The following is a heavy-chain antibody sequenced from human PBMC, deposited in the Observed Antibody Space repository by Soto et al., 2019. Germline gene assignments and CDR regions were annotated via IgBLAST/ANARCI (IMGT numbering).Heavy chain of an antibody. V-gene: IGHV1-46*01. Sequence: QVQLVQSGAEVKKPGASVKVSCKASGYTFTSYYMHWVRQAPGQGLEWMGIINPSGGSTSYAQKFQGRFTMTRDTSTSTVYMELSSRRSEDTAVYYCARDPTGTDDSSGSYFDYWGQGTLVTVSS. CDR2: INPSGGST. CDR1: GYTFTSYY. CDR3: ARDPTGTDDSSGSYFDY. D-gene: IGHD3-22*01. J-gene: IGHJ4*02.